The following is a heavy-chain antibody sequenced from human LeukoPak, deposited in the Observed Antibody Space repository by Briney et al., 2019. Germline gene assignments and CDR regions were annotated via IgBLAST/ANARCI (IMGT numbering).Heavy chain of an antibody. V-gene: IGHV4-39*01. CDR1: GGSISNYY. J-gene: IGHJ4*02. CDR2: LYYGGST. D-gene: IGHD6-19*01. CDR3: ARRVAVAANYFDS. Sequence: PSETLSLTCTVSGGSISNYYWSWIRQPPGKGLEWIASLYYGGSTYYNPSLQSRVTISLDTSKNQFSLKLSSVTAADTAVYYCARRVAVAANYFDSWVQGTLVTVSS.